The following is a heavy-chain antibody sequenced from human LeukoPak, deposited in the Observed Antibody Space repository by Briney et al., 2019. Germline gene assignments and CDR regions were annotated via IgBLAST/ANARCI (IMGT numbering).Heavy chain of an antibody. Sequence: GGSLRLSCAASGFVFSNYGMHWVRQAPGKGLEWVTFVRYDGSNEYYADSVKGRFTISRDNSKNTLYLQMNSLTTEDTGVYSCAKDSNSGYVFVGPNYWGLGTLVTVSS. CDR3: AKDSNSGYVFVGPNY. CDR2: VRYDGSNE. V-gene: IGHV3-30*02. J-gene: IGHJ4*02. D-gene: IGHD5-12*01. CDR1: GFVFSNYG.